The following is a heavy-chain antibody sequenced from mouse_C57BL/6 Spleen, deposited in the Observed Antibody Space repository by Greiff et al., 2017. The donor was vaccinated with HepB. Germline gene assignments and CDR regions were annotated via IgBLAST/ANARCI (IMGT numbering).Heavy chain of an antibody. Sequence: QVQLQQPGAELVKPGASVKLSCKASGYTFTSYWMQWVKQRPGQGLEWIGEIDPSDSYTNYNQKFKGKATLTRDTSSSTAYMQLSSLTSEDSAVYYCARRAMDYWGQGTSVTVSS. CDR2: IDPSDSYT. CDR3: ARRAMDY. V-gene: IGHV1-50*01. CDR1: GYTFTSYW. J-gene: IGHJ4*01.